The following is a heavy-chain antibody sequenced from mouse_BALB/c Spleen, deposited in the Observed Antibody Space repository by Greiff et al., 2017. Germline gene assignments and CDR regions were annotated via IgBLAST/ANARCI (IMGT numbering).Heavy chain of an antibody. CDR1: GFTFSSYG. V-gene: IGHV5-6-3*01. D-gene: IGHD2-3*01. CDR2: INSNGGST. J-gene: IGHJ4*01. CDR3: ARDRTDGYYHDYAMDY. Sequence: DVQLVESGGGLVQPGGSLKLSCAASGFTFSSYGMSWVRQTPDKRLELVATINSNGGSTYYPDSVKGRYTISRDNAKNTLYLQMSSLKSEDTAMYYCARDRTDGYYHDYAMDYWGQGTSVTVSS.